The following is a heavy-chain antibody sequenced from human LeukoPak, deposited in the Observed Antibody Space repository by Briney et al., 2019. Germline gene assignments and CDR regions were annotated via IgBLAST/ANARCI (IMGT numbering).Heavy chain of an antibody. D-gene: IGHD5-12*01. CDR3: ARGVGIVATIGY. Sequence: SETLSLTSTVSGGSISSYYWSWIRQPPGKGLEWIGYIYYSGSTNYNPSLKSRVTISVDTSKNQFSLKLSSVTAADTAVYYCARGVGIVATIGYWGQGTLVTVSS. V-gene: IGHV4-59*08. CDR2: IYYSGST. CDR1: GGSISSYY. J-gene: IGHJ4*02.